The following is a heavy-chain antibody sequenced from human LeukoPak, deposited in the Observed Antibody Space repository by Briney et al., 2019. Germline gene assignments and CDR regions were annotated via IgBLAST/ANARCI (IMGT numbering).Heavy chain of an antibody. J-gene: IGHJ4*02. CDR3: ARRGGYSGYDKVGFYY. V-gene: IGHV4-34*01. CDR1: GGSFSGYY. Sequence: SETLSLTCAVYGGSFSGYYWSWIRQPPGKGLEWIGEINHSGSTNYNPSLKSRVTISVDTSKNQFSLKLSSVTAADTAVYYCARRGGYSGYDKVGFYYWGQGTLVTVSS. CDR2: INHSGST. D-gene: IGHD5-12*01.